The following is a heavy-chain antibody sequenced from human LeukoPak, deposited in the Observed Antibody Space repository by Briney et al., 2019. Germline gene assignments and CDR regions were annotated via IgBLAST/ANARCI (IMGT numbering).Heavy chain of an antibody. Sequence: GGSLRLSCAASGFTFSSYWMSWVRQAPGKGLEWVAMISYDGNSKQYADLVKGRFTISRDNSKNTLYLQMNSLRTEDTAVYHCAKDLYGSGWYNYFDPWGQGALVTVSS. J-gene: IGHJ5*02. D-gene: IGHD6-19*01. V-gene: IGHV3-30*18. CDR3: AKDLYGSGWYNYFDP. CDR1: GFTFSSYW. CDR2: ISYDGNSK.